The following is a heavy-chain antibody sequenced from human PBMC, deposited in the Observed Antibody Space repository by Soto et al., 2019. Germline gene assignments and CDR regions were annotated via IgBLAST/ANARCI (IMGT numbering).Heavy chain of an antibody. D-gene: IGHD5-12*01. V-gene: IGHV3-11*05. Sequence: GGSLRLSCAASGLTFSDYYMSWIRKAPGKGLEWVSYISSSSSYTNYADSVKGRFTISRDNAKNSLYLQMNSLRAEDTAVYHCARDHHRYSGYDYVDYWGQGTLVTVSS. J-gene: IGHJ4*02. CDR3: ARDHHRYSGYDYVDY. CDR1: GLTFSDYY. CDR2: ISSSSSYT.